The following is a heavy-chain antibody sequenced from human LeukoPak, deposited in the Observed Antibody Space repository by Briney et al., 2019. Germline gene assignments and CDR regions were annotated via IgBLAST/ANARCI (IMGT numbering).Heavy chain of an antibody. D-gene: IGHD3-22*01. CDR1: GGSISSGSYY. CDR3: ARGYDPSRDAFDI. Sequence: SETLSLTCTVSGGSISSGSYYWSWLRQPAGKGLEWIGRNYASGSTNYNPSLKSPVTISVDMSKNQFSLKLSSVTAADTAVYYCARGYDPSRDAFDIWAQGTMVTVSS. CDR2: NYASGST. V-gene: IGHV4-61*02. J-gene: IGHJ3*02.